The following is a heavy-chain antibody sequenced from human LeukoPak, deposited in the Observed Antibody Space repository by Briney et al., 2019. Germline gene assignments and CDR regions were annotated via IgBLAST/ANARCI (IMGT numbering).Heavy chain of an antibody. V-gene: IGHV3-23*01. CDR3: AKDVGKWESLHFFDY. D-gene: IGHD1-26*01. Sequence: PGGSLGLSCLTSGFTLSTNAMSWVRQAPGKGLEWISGISGSGASTYYADSVKGRFTISRDDSRNTLYLQMNSLRGDDTAVYYCAKDVGKWESLHFFDYWGQGTLVTVSS. J-gene: IGHJ4*02. CDR1: GFTLSTNA. CDR2: ISGSGAST.